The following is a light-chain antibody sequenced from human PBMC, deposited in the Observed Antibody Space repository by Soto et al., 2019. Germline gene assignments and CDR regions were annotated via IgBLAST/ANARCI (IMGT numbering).Light chain of an antibody. CDR3: QQRSNSPPWIT. CDR1: QSISDT. V-gene: IGKV3-15*01. Sequence: ENVLSQSPGTLSVSPGGRATLSCRASQSISDTLAWYQQKPGQAPRLLIHGASTRAPGFPARFSGSGSGTDFTLTISSLQSEDFAVYYCQQRSNSPPWITFGQGTRLEIK. CDR2: GAS. J-gene: IGKJ5*01.